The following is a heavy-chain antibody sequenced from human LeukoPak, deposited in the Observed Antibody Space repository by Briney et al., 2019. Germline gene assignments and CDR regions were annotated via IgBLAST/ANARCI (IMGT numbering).Heavy chain of an antibody. D-gene: IGHD1-26*01. CDR3: ARDGLYSGSFDY. V-gene: IGHV3-30-3*01. J-gene: IGHJ4*02. CDR2: ISYDGSNK. Sequence: GGSLRLSCAASGFTFSNYVIHWVRQAPGKGLEWVAVISYDGSNKYYADSVKGRFTISRDNAKNSLYLQMNSLRAEDTAVYYCARDGLYSGSFDYWGQGTLVTVSS. CDR1: GFTFSNYV.